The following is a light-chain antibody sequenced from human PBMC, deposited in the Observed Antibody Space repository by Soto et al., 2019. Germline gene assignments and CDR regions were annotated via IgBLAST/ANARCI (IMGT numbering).Light chain of an antibody. J-gene: IGKJ4*01. CDR3: QLTCDTHLT. Sequence: DIQMTQSPSSLSASVGDRVTITCRASQNINNYLNWYQQKPGKAPKLLIYTASSLQSGVPSRFSGSRSALDFTLNIGRLQPEDFESYSCQLTCDTHLTFGRATKVDIK. CDR1: QNINNY. CDR2: TAS. V-gene: IGKV1-39*01.